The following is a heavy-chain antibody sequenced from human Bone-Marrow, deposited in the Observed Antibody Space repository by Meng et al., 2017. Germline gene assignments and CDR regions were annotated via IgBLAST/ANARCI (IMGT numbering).Heavy chain of an antibody. Sequence: QVLLVESGGGLVKPGGSLRLSCAASGLTFSDYYMSWIRQAPGKGLEWVSYISPSGSTMNYADSVKGRFTISRDNAKNSLYLQMNSLRAEDTAVYYCARQYSYGSVDYWGQGTLVTVSS. J-gene: IGHJ4*02. CDR2: ISPSGSTM. V-gene: IGHV3-11*04. D-gene: IGHD5-18*01. CDR1: GLTFSDYY. CDR3: ARQYSYGSVDY.